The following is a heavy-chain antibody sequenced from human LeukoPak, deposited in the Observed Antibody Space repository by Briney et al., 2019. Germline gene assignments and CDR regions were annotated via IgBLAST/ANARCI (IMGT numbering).Heavy chain of an antibody. CDR1: GYTFTSYF. V-gene: IGHV1-46*01. J-gene: IGHJ4*02. CDR2: INPNGGST. D-gene: IGHD3-22*01. Sequence: ASVKVSCKASGYTFTSYFMHWVRQAPGQGLEWMGIINPNGGSTSYAQKFQGRVTMTRDTSTSTVYMELSSLRSEDTAVYYCARDLRVYYYDSSGSRTGFDYWGQGTLVTVSS. CDR3: ARDLRVYYYDSSGSRTGFDY.